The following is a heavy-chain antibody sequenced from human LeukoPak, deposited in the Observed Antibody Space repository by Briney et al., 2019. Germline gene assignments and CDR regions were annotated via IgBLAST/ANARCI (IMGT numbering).Heavy chain of an antibody. D-gene: IGHD6-19*01. CDR2: ISGSGAST. CDR3: AKGSSWSSGWEGDLYYFDY. CDR1: GFTVSSNY. J-gene: IGHJ4*02. V-gene: IGHV3-23*01. Sequence: GGSLRLSCAASGFTVSSNYMSWVRQAPGKGLEWVSGISGSGASTYYADSVKGRFTISRDNSKNTLNLQMNSLRAEDTAVYYCAKGSSWSSGWEGDLYYFDYWGQGTLVTVSS.